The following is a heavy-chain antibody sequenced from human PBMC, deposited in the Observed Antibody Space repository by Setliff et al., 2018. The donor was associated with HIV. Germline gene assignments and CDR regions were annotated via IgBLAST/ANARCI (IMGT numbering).Heavy chain of an antibody. CDR2: IAVDGSRT. J-gene: IGHJ4*02. CDR1: GFTFSNYW. D-gene: IGHD3-22*01. Sequence: GGSLRLSCAASGFTFSNYWMHWVRQAPGKGPVWVSRIAVDGSRTDYADSVKGRFTISRDNSKSTLYLQMNSLRAEDTAVYYCAKAARDYYDSSGYYIGIDYWGRGTLVTVSS. CDR3: AKAARDYYDSSGYYIGIDY. V-gene: IGHV3-74*01.